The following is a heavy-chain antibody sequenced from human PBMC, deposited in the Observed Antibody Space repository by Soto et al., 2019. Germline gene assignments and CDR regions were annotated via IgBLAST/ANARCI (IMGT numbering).Heavy chain of an antibody. D-gene: IGHD6-13*01. V-gene: IGHV3-23*01. CDR2: ISGSGGST. CDR1: GFTFSSYA. CDR3: AKGGDSRNYYYYYGMDV. Sequence: GGSLRLSCAASGFTFSSYAMSWVRQAPGKGLEWVSAISGSGGSTYYADSVKGRFTISRDNSKNTLYLQMNSLRAEDTVVYYCAKGGDSRNYYYYYGMDVWGQGTTVTVSS. J-gene: IGHJ6*02.